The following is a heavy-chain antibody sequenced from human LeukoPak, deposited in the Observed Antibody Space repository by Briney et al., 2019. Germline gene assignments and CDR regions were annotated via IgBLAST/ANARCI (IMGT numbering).Heavy chain of an antibody. D-gene: IGHD3-22*01. CDR2: LYGGGST. CDR3: ARLYDSSGYGAFDI. Sequence: GGSLRLSCAASGFTVSSNYMGWVRQAPGKGLEWVSVLYGGGSTYYPDSVKGRFTISRDNSQNPLYLQMDSLRAEDTAVYYCARLYDSSGYGAFDIWGQGTMVTVSS. CDR1: GFTVSSNY. J-gene: IGHJ3*02. V-gene: IGHV3-66*02.